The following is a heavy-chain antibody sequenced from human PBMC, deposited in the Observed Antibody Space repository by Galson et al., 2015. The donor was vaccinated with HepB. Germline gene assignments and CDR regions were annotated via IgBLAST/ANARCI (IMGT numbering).Heavy chain of an antibody. CDR2: IIPIFGTA. J-gene: IGHJ6*03. CDR1: GGTFSSYA. V-gene: IGHV1-69*13. Sequence: SVKVSCKASGGTFSSYAISWVRQAPGQGLEWMGGIIPIFGTANYAQKFQGRVTITADESTSTAYMELSSLRSEDTAVYYCARDTRQAPYYYYYYMDVWGKGTTVTVSS. CDR3: ARDTRQAPYYYYYYMDV.